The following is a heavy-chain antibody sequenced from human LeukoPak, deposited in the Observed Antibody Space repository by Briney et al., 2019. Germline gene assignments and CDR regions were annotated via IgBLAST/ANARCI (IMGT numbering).Heavy chain of an antibody. V-gene: IGHV5-51*01. D-gene: IGHD3-22*01. CDR1: GYSFTSYW. Sequence: WESLKISCKGSGYSFTSYWIGWVRQMPGKGLEWMGIIYPGDSDTRYSPSFQGQVTISADKSISTAYLQWSSLKASDTAMYYCARVTYYYDSSGYYYPYYFDYWGQGTLVTVSS. J-gene: IGHJ4*02. CDR2: IYPGDSDT. CDR3: ARVTYYYDSSGYYYPYYFDY.